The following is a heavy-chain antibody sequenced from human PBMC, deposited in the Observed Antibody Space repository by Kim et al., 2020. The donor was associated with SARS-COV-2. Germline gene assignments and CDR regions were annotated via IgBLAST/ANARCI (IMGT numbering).Heavy chain of an antibody. J-gene: IGHJ4*02. CDR3: ARDRIAAAGKSYSDRYFDY. V-gene: IGHV4-39*07. Sequence: SETLSLTCTVSGGSISSSSYYWGWIRQPPGKGLEWIGSIYYSGSTYYNPSLKSRVTISVDTSKNQFSLKLSSVTAADTAVYYCARDRIAAAGKSYSDRYFDYWGQGTLVTVSS. CDR2: IYYSGST. D-gene: IGHD6-13*01. CDR1: GGSISSSSYY.